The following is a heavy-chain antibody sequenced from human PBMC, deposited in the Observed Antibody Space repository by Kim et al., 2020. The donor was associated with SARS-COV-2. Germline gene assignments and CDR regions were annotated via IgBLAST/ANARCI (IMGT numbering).Heavy chain of an antibody. V-gene: IGHV4-34*01. J-gene: IGHJ6*02. CDR3: ARGRAGVVPSPILWLGPHLDHFIMDV. Sequence: SETLSLTCAVYTGSFSGHYWSWIRQPPGKGLEWIGEIHQSGSPNYNPSLKSRVTISIDTSKNQFSLKLSSVTAADTALYYCARGRAGVVPSPILWLGPHLDHFIMDVWGHGTTVTVSS. D-gene: IGHD2-2*02. CDR1: TGSFSGHY. CDR2: IHQSGSP.